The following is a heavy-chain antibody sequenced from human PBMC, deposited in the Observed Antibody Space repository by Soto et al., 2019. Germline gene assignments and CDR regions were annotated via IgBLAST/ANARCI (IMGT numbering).Heavy chain of an antibody. CDR2: ISAYNGNT. D-gene: IGHD3-16*01. J-gene: IGHJ4*02. V-gene: IGHV1-18*01. CDR3: ARSLGGGIPTLSPEY. CDR1: SYTFNSYG. Sequence: GASVKVSCKSCSYTFNSYGISLVRHYGGQGLEWMGWISAYNGNTNYAQKLQGRVTMTTDTSTSTAYMELRSLRSDDTAVYYCARSLGGGIPTLSPEYWGPGTLVTVSS.